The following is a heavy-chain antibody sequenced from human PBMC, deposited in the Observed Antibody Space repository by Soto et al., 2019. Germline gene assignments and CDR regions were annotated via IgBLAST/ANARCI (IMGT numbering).Heavy chain of an antibody. V-gene: IGHV1-46*03. D-gene: IGHD2-15*01. CDR2: INPSGGST. CDR1: GYTFTSYY. Sequence: QVQLVQSGAEVKKPGASVKVSCKASGYTFTSYYMHWVRQAPGQGLEWMGIINPSGGSTSYAQKFQGRVTMTRDTSTSTVYMELSSLRSEDTAAYYCARDGVYCSGGSCYFDYWGQGTLITVSS. CDR3: ARDGVYCSGGSCYFDY. J-gene: IGHJ4*02.